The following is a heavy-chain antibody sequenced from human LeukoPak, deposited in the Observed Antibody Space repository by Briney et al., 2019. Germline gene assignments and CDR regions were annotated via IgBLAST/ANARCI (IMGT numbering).Heavy chain of an antibody. D-gene: IGHD3-3*01. CDR1: GYTFTSYD. V-gene: IGHV1-18*01. Sequence: GASVKVSCKASGYTFTSYDFNWVRQAPGQGLEWMGWISAYNGNTNYAQKLQGRVTMTTDTSTSTAYMELRSLRSDDTAVYYCARDRSSVYYDFWSGYRWYNWFDPWGQGTLVTVSS. CDR2: ISAYNGNT. J-gene: IGHJ5*02. CDR3: ARDRSSVYYDFWSGYRWYNWFDP.